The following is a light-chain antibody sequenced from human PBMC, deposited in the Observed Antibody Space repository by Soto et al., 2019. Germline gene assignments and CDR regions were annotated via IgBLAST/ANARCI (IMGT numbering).Light chain of an antibody. CDR2: EVT. CDR1: NSNIGAGSG. V-gene: IGLV1-40*01. CDR3: SSYTSTSTPLI. J-gene: IGLJ2*01. Sequence: QLVLTQPPSVTGAPGQRVTISCTGNNSNIGAGSGVNWYQQFPDKAPKLLIYEVTSRPSGVSHRFSGSKSGNTASLSISGLQLEDDADYYCSSYTSTSTPLIFGGGTKLTVL.